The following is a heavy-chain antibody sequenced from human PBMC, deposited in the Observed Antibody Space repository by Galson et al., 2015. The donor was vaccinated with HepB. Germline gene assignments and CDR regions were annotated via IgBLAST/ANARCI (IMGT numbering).Heavy chain of an antibody. J-gene: IGHJ4*02. CDR3: VRVDYGVYPDY. Sequence: ETLSLTCAVYGGSFSGFYWSWIRQPPGKGLEWIGEINHSGSTNYNPSLKSRVTISVDTSKNQFSLKLNSVTAADTAVYYCVRVDYGVYPDYWGQGTLVTVSS. CDR2: INHSGST. V-gene: IGHV4-34*01. D-gene: IGHD4-17*01. CDR1: GGSFSGFY.